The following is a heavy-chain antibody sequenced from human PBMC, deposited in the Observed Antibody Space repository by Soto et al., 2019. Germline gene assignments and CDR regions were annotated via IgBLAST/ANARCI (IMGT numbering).Heavy chain of an antibody. CDR3: AKGGGSLWS. Sequence: QVQLEQWGAGLLKPSETLSLTCAVYGGSFSGYYWTWIRQSTGKGLEWIGEIYHSGTTNYNPSLKSRATISLDTFNNQFSLKLTSVTAADTAVYFCAKGGGSLWSWGQGILVTVSS. V-gene: IGHV4-34*01. D-gene: IGHD3-10*01. CDR1: GGSFSGYY. J-gene: IGHJ5*02. CDR2: IYHSGTT.